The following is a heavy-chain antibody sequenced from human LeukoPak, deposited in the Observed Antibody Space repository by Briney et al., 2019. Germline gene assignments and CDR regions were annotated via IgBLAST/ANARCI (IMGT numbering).Heavy chain of an antibody. D-gene: IGHD3-3*01. Sequence: GGSLRLSCAASGFTFSSYAMSWVRQAPGKGLEWVSAISGSGGSTYYADSVKGRFTISRDNSKNTLYLQMNSLRAEDTAVYYCARLSAAVHLGAFDLWGQGTMVTVSS. V-gene: IGHV3-23*01. CDR3: ARLSAAVHLGAFDL. J-gene: IGHJ3*01. CDR2: ISGSGGST. CDR1: GFTFSSYA.